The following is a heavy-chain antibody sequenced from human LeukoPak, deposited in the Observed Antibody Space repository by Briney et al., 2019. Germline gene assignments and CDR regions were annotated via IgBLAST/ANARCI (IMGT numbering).Heavy chain of an antibody. CDR2: IYYSGST. CDR1: GGSISSYY. CDR3: ARWGTYYDILTVPGWFDP. D-gene: IGHD3-9*01. V-gene: IGHV4-59*01. Sequence: PSETLSPTCTVSGGSISSYYWSWIRQPPGKGLEWIGYIYYSGSTNYNPSLKSRVTISVDTSKNQFSLKLSSVTAADTAVYYCARWGTYYDILTVPGWFDPWGQGTLVTVSS. J-gene: IGHJ5*02.